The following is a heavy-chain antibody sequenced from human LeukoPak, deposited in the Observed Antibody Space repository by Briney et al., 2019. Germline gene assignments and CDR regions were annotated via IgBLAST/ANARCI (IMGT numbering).Heavy chain of an antibody. V-gene: IGHV4-34*01. CDR3: ARGLKLGYCSGASCYIWFDP. J-gene: IGHJ5*02. CDR1: GGSFSGYY. CDR2: INHGGRT. Sequence: SETLSLTCVVSGGSFSGYYWSWIRQPPGKGLEWIGEINHGGRTNYSPSLKSRVTISVDTSKNQFSLNLSSVTAADTAVYYCARGLKLGYCSGASCYIWFDPWGQGTLVTVSS. D-gene: IGHD2-2*02.